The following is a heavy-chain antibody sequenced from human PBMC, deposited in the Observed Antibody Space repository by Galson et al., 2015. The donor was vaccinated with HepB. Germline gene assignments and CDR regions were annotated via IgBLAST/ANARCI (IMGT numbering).Heavy chain of an antibody. Sequence: QSGAEVKMPGESLKISCTGSGYTFTNYWIAWVRQMPGQGLEWTGIIYPGDSDTRYSPSFQGQVTISADKSINTAYLQWSSLKASDTAMYYCARPHGAFDIWGQGTRVTVSS. CDR2: IYPGDSDT. CDR1: GYTFTNYW. V-gene: IGHV5-51*03. J-gene: IGHJ3*02. CDR3: ARPHGAFDI.